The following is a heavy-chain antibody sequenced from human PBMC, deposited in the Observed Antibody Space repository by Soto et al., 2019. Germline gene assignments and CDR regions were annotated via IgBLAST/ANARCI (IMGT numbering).Heavy chain of an antibody. J-gene: IGHJ6*02. Sequence: GGSLRLSCAASGFTFSSYAMHWVRQAPGKGLEWVAVTSYDGSNKYYADSVKGRFTISRDNSKNTLYLQMNSLRAEDTAVYYCARSHYDFWSGYSPDYYYGMDVWGQGTTVTVSS. CDR3: ARSHYDFWSGYSPDYYYGMDV. V-gene: IGHV3-30-3*01. D-gene: IGHD3-3*01. CDR2: TSYDGSNK. CDR1: GFTFSSYA.